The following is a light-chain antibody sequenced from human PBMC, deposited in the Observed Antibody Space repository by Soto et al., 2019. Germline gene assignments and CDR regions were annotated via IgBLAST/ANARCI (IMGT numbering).Light chain of an antibody. V-gene: IGLV2-8*01. CDR1: SSDVGGYNY. CDR2: EVN. CDR3: SSYVGSSNV. Sequence: QSALTQPPSASGSPGQSVAISCTGTSSDVGGYNYVSWYQQHPGKAPKLMIYEVNERPSGIPDRFSGSKSGNTASLTVSGLQAEDEADYYCSSYVGSSNVFGTGTKVTVL. J-gene: IGLJ1*01.